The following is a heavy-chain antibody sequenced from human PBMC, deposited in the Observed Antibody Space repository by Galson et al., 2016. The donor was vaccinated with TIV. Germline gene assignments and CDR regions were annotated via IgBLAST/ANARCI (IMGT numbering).Heavy chain of an antibody. Sequence: SVKVSCKVSGDGLTDLVIHWVRQAPGKGLEWVGGFDPEVQKTIYAQNFQGRVTLTADTSIDTAYMDLGSLRFEDTAVYFCATVAWFPGLSLDNWGQGTLVTVSS. CDR1: GDGLTDLV. V-gene: IGHV1-24*01. CDR3: ATVAWFPGLSLDN. CDR2: FDPEVQKT. J-gene: IGHJ4*02. D-gene: IGHD3-22*01.